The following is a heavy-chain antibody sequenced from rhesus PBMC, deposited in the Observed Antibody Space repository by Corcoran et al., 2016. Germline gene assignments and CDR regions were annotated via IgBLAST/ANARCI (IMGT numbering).Heavy chain of an antibody. CDR1: GFTFGSYA. J-gene: IGHJ4*01. CDR3: ARGVAAAIPYFDY. CDR2: IIPLVHIT. D-gene: IGHD6-43*01. V-gene: IGHV1-198*02. Sequence: QVQLVQSGAEVKKPGSSVKVSCKASGFTFGSYAISWVRQAPGQGLEWVGVIIPLVHITNYAEKFQDRVTSTADTSTRTAYMELSSLRSEDTTVYYCARGVAAAIPYFDYWGQGVLVTVSS.